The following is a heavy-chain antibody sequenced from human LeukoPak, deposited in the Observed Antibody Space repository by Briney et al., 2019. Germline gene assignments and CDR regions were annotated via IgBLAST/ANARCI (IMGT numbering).Heavy chain of an antibody. CDR2: IWYDGSSK. D-gene: IGHD1-26*01. J-gene: IGHJ4*02. Sequence: PGGSLTLSCAASGFTFSTYAMHWVRQAPGKGLEWVAVIWYDGSSKYYTDSVKGRFTISRDNSKSTLYLQMNSLRAEDTAVYYCARDQGGTYYFAYWGQGTLVTVSS. V-gene: IGHV3-33*01. CDR1: GFTFSTYA. CDR3: ARDQGGTYYFAY.